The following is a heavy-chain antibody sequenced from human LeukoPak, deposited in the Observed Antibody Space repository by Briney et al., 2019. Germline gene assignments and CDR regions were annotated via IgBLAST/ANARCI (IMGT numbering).Heavy chain of an antibody. CDR1: RFTFSSYS. J-gene: IGHJ3*02. Sequence: PGGSLRLSCAASRFTFSSYSMNWVRQAPGKGLEWVSSISSSSSYIYYADSVKGRFTISRDNAKNSLYLQMNSLRAEDTAVYYCARDSIIAVAAYVFDIWGQGTMVTVSS. CDR3: ARDSIIAVAAYVFDI. D-gene: IGHD6-19*01. CDR2: ISSSSSYI. V-gene: IGHV3-21*01.